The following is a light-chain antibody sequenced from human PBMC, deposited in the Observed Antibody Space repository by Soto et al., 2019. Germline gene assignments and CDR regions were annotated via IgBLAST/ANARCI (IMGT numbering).Light chain of an antibody. CDR1: NIGSKS. CDR2: DDS. CDR3: QLWDSASDHVV. Sequence: SYELTQPPSVSVAPGQTASITCGGNNIGSKSVHWYQQKPGQAPVLVVYDDSDRPSGIPERLSGSNSGNTATLTISRVETGDEDDYYCQLWDSASDHVVFGGGTKLTVL. J-gene: IGLJ2*01. V-gene: IGLV3-21*02.